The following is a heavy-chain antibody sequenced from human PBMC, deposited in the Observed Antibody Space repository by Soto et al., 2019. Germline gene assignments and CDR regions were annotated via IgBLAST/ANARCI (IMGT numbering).Heavy chain of an antibody. D-gene: IGHD6-19*01. V-gene: IGHV4-59*01. CDR2: IYYSGST. CDR3: ARESSGWYSTYYYGMDV. Sequence: SETLSLTCTVSGGSISSYYWSWIRQPPGKGLEWIGYIYYSGSTNYNPSLKSRVTISVDTSKNQFSLKLSSVTAADTAVYYCARESSGWYSTYYYGMDVWGQGTTVTVSS. CDR1: GGSISSYY. J-gene: IGHJ6*02.